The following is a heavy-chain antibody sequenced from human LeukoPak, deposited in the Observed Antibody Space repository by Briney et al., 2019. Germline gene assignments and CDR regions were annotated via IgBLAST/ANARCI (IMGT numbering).Heavy chain of an antibody. D-gene: IGHD2-15*01. J-gene: IGHJ4*02. CDR2: ISGSGGGT. CDR1: GVTFSSYV. V-gene: IGHV3-23*01. CDR3: ARDMVVAATLGSENFDY. Sequence: GGSLRLSCEASGVTFSSYVMSWVRQAPGKGPEWVSGISGSGGGTYYADFVKGRFTISRDNAKNSLYLQMNSLRAEDTAVYYCARDMVVAATLGSENFDYWGQGTLVTVSS.